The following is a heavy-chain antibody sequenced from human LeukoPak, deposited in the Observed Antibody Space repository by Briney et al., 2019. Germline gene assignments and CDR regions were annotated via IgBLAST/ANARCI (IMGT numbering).Heavy chain of an antibody. V-gene: IGHV4-59*01. CDR1: GGSISSYY. CDR3: ARGGSGYDSFYYYGMDV. J-gene: IGHJ6*02. D-gene: IGHD5-12*01. Sequence: PSETLSLTCTVSGGSISSYYWSWIRQPPGKGLEWIGYIYDSGSANYNPSLKSRVTISVDTSKNQFSLKLSSVTAADTAVYYCARGGSGYDSFYYYGMDVWGQGTTVTVSS. CDR2: IYDSGSA.